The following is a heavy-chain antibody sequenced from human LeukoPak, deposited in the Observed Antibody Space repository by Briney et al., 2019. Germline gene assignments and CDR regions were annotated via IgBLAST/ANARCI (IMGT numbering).Heavy chain of an antibody. J-gene: IGHJ4*02. D-gene: IGHD3-10*01. CDR1: GYTFTSYD. CDR2: MNPNSGNT. CDR3: ARVESALWFGTYYFDY. Sequence: GASVKVSCKASGYTFTSYDINWVRQATGQGLEWMGWMNPNSGNTDYAQKFQGRVTMTRNTSISTAYMELSSLRSEDTAVYYCARVESALWFGTYYFDYWGQGTLVTVSS. V-gene: IGHV1-8*01.